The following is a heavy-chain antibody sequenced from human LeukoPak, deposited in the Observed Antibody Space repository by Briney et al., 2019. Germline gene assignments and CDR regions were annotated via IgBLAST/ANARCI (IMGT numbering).Heavy chain of an antibody. Sequence: GESLRLSCAASGFTFSSYSMNWVRQAPGKGLEWVSYISSSSSTIYYADSVKGRFTISRDNAKNSLYLQMNSLRAEDTAVYYCARQPGSHGVFCFDPRGQGTLVTVSS. J-gene: IGHJ5*02. CDR2: ISSSSSTI. CDR1: GFTFSSYS. V-gene: IGHV3-48*01. D-gene: IGHD3-10*01. CDR3: ARQPGSHGVFCFDP.